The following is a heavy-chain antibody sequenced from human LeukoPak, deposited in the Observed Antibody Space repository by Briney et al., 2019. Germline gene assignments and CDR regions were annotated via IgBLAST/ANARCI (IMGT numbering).Heavy chain of an antibody. V-gene: IGHV4-59*12. CDR3: ARDQYYYDSSGYYSFDY. D-gene: IGHD3-22*01. CDR1: GGSISNKY. Sequence: PSETLSLTCTVSGGSISNKYWSWIRQPPGKGLEWIGYIYYSGSTNYNPSLKSRVTILVDTSKNQFSLKLSSVTAADTAVYYCARDQYYYDSSGYYSFDYWGQGTLVTVSS. CDR2: IYYSGST. J-gene: IGHJ4*02.